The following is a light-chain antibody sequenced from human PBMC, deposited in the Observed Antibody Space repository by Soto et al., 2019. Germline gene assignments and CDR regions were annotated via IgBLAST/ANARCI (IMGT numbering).Light chain of an antibody. CDR2: GNS. J-gene: IGLJ1*01. V-gene: IGLV1-40*01. CDR3: QSYDSSLSGFYV. Sequence: QSVLTQPPSVSGAPGQRVTISCTGSSSNIGAGYDVHWYQQLPGTAPKLLIYGNSNRPSGVPDRFSGSKSGTSASLAITGLQAADEDDYYCQSYDSSLSGFYVFGTGTKVTVL. CDR1: SSNIGAGYD.